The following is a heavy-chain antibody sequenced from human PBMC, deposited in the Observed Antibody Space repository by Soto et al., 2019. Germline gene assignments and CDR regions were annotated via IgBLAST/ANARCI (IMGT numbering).Heavy chain of an antibody. CDR3: ARGVGATLDY. J-gene: IGHJ4*02. D-gene: IGHD1-26*01. CDR1: GFTFSSYG. CDR2: VWNDGSNK. V-gene: IGHV3-33*01. Sequence: PGGSLRLSCAASGFTFSSYGMRWVRQAPGKGLEWVAVVWNDGSNKYHADSVKGRFTISRDNSKNTVYLQTTSLRDDDTAVYYCARGVGATLDYWGQGTQVTVSS.